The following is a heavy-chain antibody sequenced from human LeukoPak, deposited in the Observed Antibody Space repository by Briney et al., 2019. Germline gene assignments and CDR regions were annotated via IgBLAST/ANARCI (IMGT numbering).Heavy chain of an antibody. CDR3: ARDSSGYYFDY. CDR1: DGSISSGGYS. J-gene: IGHJ4*02. CDR2: IYHSGST. D-gene: IGHD3-22*01. Sequence: SETLSLTCAVSDGSISSGGYSWSWIRQPPGKGLEWIGYIYHSGSTYYNPSLTSRVTLSVDRSKNQFSLKLSSVTAADTAVYYCARDSSGYYFDYWGQGTLVTVSS. V-gene: IGHV4-30-2*01.